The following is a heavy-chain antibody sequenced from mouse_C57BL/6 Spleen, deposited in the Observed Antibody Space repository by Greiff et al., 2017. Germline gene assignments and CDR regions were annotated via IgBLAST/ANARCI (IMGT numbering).Heavy chain of an antibody. CDR1: GYTFTSYW. CDR2: IDPSDSYT. D-gene: IGHD2-4*01. J-gene: IGHJ3*01. CDR3: ARRAYDYDVDY. V-gene: IGHV1-69*01. Sequence: VQLKQPGAELVMPGASVKLSCKASGYTFTSYWMHWVKQRPGQGLEWIGEIDPSDSYTNYNQKFKGKSTLTVDKSSSTAYMQLSSLTSEDSAVYYCARRAYDYDVDYWGQGTLVTVSA.